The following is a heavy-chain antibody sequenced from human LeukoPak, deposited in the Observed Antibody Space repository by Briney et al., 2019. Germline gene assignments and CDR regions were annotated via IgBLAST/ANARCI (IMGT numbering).Heavy chain of an antibody. CDR2: ISPTGSTT. CDR1: GFSFSGHW. J-gene: IGHJ4*02. Sequence: HTGGSLRLSCTASGFSFSGHWMHWARQPPGKGLVWVSRISPTGSTTSYADSVKGRFTVSRDNAKNTLYLQVNNLRAEDTAVYYCARGPNSNWSGLDFWGQGTLLTVSS. V-gene: IGHV3-74*01. CDR3: ARGPNSNWSGLDF. D-gene: IGHD6-6*01.